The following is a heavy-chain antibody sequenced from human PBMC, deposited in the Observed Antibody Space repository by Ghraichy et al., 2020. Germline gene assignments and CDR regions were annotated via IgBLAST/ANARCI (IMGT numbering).Heavy chain of an antibody. CDR3: ARGMITMIPTWAFDI. Sequence: SETLSLTCTVSGGSISSGGYYWSWIRQHPGKGLEWIGYIYYSGSTYYNPSLKSRVTISVDTSKNQFSLKLSSVTAADTAVYYCARGMITMIPTWAFDIWGQGTMVTVSS. J-gene: IGHJ3*02. D-gene: IGHD3-22*01. CDR1: GGSISSGGYY. V-gene: IGHV4-31*03. CDR2: IYYSGST.